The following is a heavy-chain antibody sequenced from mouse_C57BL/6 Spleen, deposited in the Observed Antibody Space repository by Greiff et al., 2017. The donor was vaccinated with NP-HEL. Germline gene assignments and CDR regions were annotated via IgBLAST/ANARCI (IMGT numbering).Heavy chain of an antibody. CDR1: GFSLTSYG. Sequence: VQLKQSGPGLVQPSQSLSITCTVSGFSLTSYGVHWVRQSPGKGLEWLGVIWSGGSTDYNAAFISRLSISKDNSKSQVFCRMNSLQADDTAIYYCTRNDYGSSYGYFDGWGTGTTVTVSS. CDR2: IWSGGST. D-gene: IGHD1-1*01. J-gene: IGHJ1*03. CDR3: TRNDYGSSYGYFDG. V-gene: IGHV2-2*01.